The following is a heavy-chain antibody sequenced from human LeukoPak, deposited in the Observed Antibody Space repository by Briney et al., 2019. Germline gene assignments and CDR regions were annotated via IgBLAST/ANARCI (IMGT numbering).Heavy chain of an antibody. V-gene: IGHV3-30*04. CDR1: GFTFSSYA. D-gene: IGHD3-10*01. J-gene: IGHJ4*02. Sequence: GRSLRLSCAASGFTFSSYAMHWVRQAPGKGLEWVAVISYDGSNKYYADSVKGRFTISRDNSKNTLYLQMNSLRAEDTAVYYCARAPAYYYAPLDYWGQGTLATVSS. CDR3: ARAPAYYYAPLDY. CDR2: ISYDGSNK.